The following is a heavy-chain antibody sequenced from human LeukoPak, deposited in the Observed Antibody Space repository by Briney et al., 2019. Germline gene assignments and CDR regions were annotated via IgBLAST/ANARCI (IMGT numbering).Heavy chain of an antibody. Sequence: SETLSLTCAVYGGSFSGYYWSWIRQPPGKGLEWIGEINHSGSTNYNPSHKSRVTISVDTSKNQFSLKLSSVTAADTAVYYCAREGGYSYTFDYWGQGTLVTVSS. CDR1: GGSFSGYY. V-gene: IGHV4-34*01. D-gene: IGHD5-18*01. J-gene: IGHJ4*02. CDR2: INHSGST. CDR3: AREGGYSYTFDY.